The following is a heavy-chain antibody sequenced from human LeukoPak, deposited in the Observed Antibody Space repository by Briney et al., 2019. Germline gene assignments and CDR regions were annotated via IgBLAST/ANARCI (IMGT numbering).Heavy chain of an antibody. Sequence: GGSLRLSCAASGFTFSSYWMSWVRQAPGKGLEWVANIKQDGSEKYYVDSVKGRFTISRDNAKNSLYLQMNSLRAEDTAVYYCARDKGYSWSGNDYWGQGTLVTVSS. CDR1: GFTFSSYW. D-gene: IGHD3-3*01. CDR2: IKQDGSEK. CDR3: ARDKGYSWSGNDY. V-gene: IGHV3-7*01. J-gene: IGHJ4*02.